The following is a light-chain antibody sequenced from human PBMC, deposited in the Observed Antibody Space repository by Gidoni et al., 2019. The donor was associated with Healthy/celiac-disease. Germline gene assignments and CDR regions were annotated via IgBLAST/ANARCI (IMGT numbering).Light chain of an antibody. CDR3: QQYNTWPYP. Sequence: EIVMTQSPATLSVSPGERATLSCRASQSVSSNLAWYQQKPGQAPRLLNYGASTRATGIPARFRGSGSGTEFPLTISSLQSEDFAVYSCQQYNTWPYPLGQGTKLEIK. CDR2: GAS. J-gene: IGKJ2*01. V-gene: IGKV3-15*01. CDR1: QSVSSN.